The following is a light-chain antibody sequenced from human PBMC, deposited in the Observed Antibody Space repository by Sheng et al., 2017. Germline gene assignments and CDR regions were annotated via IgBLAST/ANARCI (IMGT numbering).Light chain of an antibody. CDR2: EGS. V-gene: IGLV2-23*01. J-gene: IGLJ3*02. CDR3: CSYAGSSAWV. CDR1: PVMFGNYNL. Sequence: QSALTQPASVSGSSWTVGSPSPALEPPVMFGNYNLVSWYQQHPGKAPKVLIYEGSKRPSGVSNRFSGSKSGKTASLTISGLQADDEAEYYCCSYAGSSAWVFGGGTKLTVL.